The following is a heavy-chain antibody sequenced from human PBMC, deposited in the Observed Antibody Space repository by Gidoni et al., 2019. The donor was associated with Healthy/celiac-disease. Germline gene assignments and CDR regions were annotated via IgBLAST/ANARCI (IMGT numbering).Heavy chain of an antibody. CDR2: ISGSGGST. Sequence: EVQLLESGGGLVQPGGSLRLSCAASGFTFSSYAMSWVRQAPGKGLEWVSAISGSGGSTYYADSVKGRFTISRDNSKNTLYLQMNSLRAEDTAVYYCAKPYCSGGSCYLGGPPQYFQHWGQGTLVTVSS. CDR1: GFTFSSYA. J-gene: IGHJ1*01. V-gene: IGHV3-23*01. CDR3: AKPYCSGGSCYLGGPPQYFQH. D-gene: IGHD2-15*01.